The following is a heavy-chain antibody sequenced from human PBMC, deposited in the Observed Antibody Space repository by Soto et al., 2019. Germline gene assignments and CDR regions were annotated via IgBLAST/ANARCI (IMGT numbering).Heavy chain of an antibody. Sequence: QVQLVQSGGEVKRPGASVKASCKTSGYTFSNYGITWVRQAPVQPLEWLRWLSLYRDGTNYAQKFQGRVSMTTDTSTTTAYMELRSLRSDDTAVYYCARVVPGAEAWFGPWGQGTLVTVSS. CDR3: ARVVPGAEAWFGP. V-gene: IGHV1-18*01. D-gene: IGHD2-2*01. CDR1: GYTFSNYG. J-gene: IGHJ5*02. CDR2: LSLYRDGT.